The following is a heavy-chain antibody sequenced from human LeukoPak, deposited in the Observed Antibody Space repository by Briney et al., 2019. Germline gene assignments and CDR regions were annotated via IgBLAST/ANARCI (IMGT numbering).Heavy chain of an antibody. CDR3: ARVSESGGGDY. CDR2: ISYSGST. Sequence: SETLSLTCTVSGGSISSYYWSWIRQPPGKGLEWIGYISYSGSTNYNPSLKSRVTISVDTSKNQFSLRLSSVTAADTAVYYCARVSESGGGDYWGQGTLVTVSS. J-gene: IGHJ4*02. V-gene: IGHV4-59*08. D-gene: IGHD1-14*01. CDR1: GGSISSYY.